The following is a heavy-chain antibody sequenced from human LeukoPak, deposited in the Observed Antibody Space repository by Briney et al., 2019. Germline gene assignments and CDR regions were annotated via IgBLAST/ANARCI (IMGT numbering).Heavy chain of an antibody. Sequence: GGSLRLSCAASGFTFSSYAVHWVRQAPGKGLEWVAVISYDGSNKYYADSVKGRFTISRDNSKNTLYLQMNSLRAEDTAVYYCARGYYAFDIWGQGTMVTVSS. V-gene: IGHV3-30-3*01. CDR1: GFTFSSYA. CDR3: ARGYYAFDI. CDR2: ISYDGSNK. D-gene: IGHD1-1*01. J-gene: IGHJ3*02.